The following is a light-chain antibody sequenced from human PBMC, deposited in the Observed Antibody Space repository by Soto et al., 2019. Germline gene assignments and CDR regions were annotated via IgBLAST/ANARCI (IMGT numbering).Light chain of an antibody. CDR3: QSYDSSLSGSVV. CDR1: SSNIWAGYY. CDR2: GNS. V-gene: IGLV1-40*01. Sequence: QSVLTQPPSVSGAPGQRVTISCTGSSSNIWAGYYVHWYQQLPGTAPKLLIYGNSNRPSGVPDRFSGSKSGTSASLAITGLQAEDEADYYCQSYDSSLSGSVVFGGGTQLTVL. J-gene: IGLJ2*01.